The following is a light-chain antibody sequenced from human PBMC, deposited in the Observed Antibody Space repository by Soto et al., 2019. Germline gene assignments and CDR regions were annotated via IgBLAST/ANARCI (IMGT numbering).Light chain of an antibody. Sequence: EIVLTQSPATLSLSPGERATLSCRASQSVSSYLAWYQQKPGQAPRLLIYDASNRATGIPARFSGSGSGTDFTLTISRLEPEDFAVYYCQQPTTFGGGTKVEIK. V-gene: IGKV3-11*01. CDR2: DAS. CDR1: QSVSSY. CDR3: QQPTT. J-gene: IGKJ4*01.